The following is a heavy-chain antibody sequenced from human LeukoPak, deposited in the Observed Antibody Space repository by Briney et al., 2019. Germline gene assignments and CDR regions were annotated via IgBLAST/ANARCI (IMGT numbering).Heavy chain of an antibody. CDR1: GGSISRYY. Sequence: SETLSLTCTVSGGSISRYYWSWIRQPAGKGLEWIGRIYASGSTNYNPSLKSRVTMSVDTSKKQFSLNLSSVTAADTAVYYCARSSRDGFNYWFDPWGQGTLVTVSS. V-gene: IGHV4-4*07. D-gene: IGHD5-24*01. CDR3: ARSSRDGFNYWFDP. CDR2: IYASGST. J-gene: IGHJ5*02.